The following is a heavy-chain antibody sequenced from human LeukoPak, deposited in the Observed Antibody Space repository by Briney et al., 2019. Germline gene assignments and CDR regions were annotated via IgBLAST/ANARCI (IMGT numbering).Heavy chain of an antibody. Sequence: GGSLRLSCAASGFAFSTYSMNWVRQAPGKGLEWVSSVSRSSRFIFYADSVQGRFTISRDDAKDSLFLRMNSLRAEDTAVYYCARVSDAFDYFFDSWGQGTLVTASS. CDR3: ARVSDAFDYFFDS. D-gene: IGHD5-12*01. CDR1: GFAFSTYS. J-gene: IGHJ4*02. CDR2: VSRSSRFI. V-gene: IGHV3-21*01.